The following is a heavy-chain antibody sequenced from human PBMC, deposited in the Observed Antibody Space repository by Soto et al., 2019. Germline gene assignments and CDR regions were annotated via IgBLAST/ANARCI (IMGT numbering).Heavy chain of an antibody. J-gene: IGHJ4*02. CDR3: AKGPAGGDTHRSADY. CDR1: GFTFSNYG. D-gene: IGHD3-16*01. CDR2: IRNDGSNE. V-gene: IGHV3-30*18. Sequence: GGSLRLSCAASGFTFSNYGMHWVRQAPGKGLEWVAVIRNDGSNEYYADSVKGRFTISRDNPKHTLYLQMNSLRAEDTAVYYRAKGPAGGDTHRSADYWGQGALVTVSS.